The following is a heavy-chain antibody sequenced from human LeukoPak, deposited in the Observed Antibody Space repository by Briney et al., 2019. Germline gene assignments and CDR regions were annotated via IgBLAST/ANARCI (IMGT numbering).Heavy chain of an antibody. Sequence: KPSETLSLTCTVSGGSISSSSYYWGWIRQPPGKGLEWIGSIYYSGSTYYNPSLKSRVTISVDTSKNQFSLKLSSVTAADTAVYYCAGGNSSSWGGLYYYYYMDVWGKGTTVTVSS. V-gene: IGHV4-39*01. J-gene: IGHJ6*03. D-gene: IGHD6-13*01. CDR3: AGGNSSSWGGLYYYYYMDV. CDR1: GGSISSSSYY. CDR2: IYYSGST.